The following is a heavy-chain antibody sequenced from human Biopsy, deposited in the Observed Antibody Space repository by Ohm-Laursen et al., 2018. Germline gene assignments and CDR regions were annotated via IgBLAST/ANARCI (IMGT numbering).Heavy chain of an antibody. CDR2: IFYSGII. Sequence: ETLSLTCTVSGGSVSSNTNYWAWIRQPPGKGLEWIGSIFYSGIIYYNPSLKSRVSISVDTWKNQFSLNLNSVTAADTAVYYCARHPTGFWFDPWGQGTLVIVSS. J-gene: IGHJ5*02. CDR3: ARHPTGFWFDP. V-gene: IGHV4-39*01. CDR1: GGSVSSNTNY.